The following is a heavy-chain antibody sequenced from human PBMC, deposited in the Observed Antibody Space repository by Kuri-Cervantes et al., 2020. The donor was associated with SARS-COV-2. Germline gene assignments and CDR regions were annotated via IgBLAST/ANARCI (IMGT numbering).Heavy chain of an antibody. CDR3: TRQGPTTVVTSDY. CDR2: IKQDGSEK. J-gene: IGHJ4*02. V-gene: IGHV3-7*01. CDR1: GFTFSSYA. D-gene: IGHD4-23*01. Sequence: GGSLRLSCAASGFTFSSYALHWVLQAPGKGLEWVANIKQDGSEKYYVDSVKGRFTISRDNAKNSLYLQMNSLRAEDTAVYYCTRQGPTTVVTSDYWGQGTLVTVSS.